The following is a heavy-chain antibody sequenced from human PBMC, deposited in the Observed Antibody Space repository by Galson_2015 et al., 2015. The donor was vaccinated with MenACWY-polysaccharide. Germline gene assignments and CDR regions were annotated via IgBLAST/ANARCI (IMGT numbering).Heavy chain of an antibody. J-gene: IGHJ3*02. CDR3: ARGAYSSFDI. CDR1: GDSVSNNHVA. V-gene: IGHV6-1*01. D-gene: IGHD2-15*01. Sequence: CAISGDSVSNNHVAWNWIRQSPSRGLEWLGRTYRGSNQYAASMRGRIAINSDTSTNQVSLQLSSETPEDTGLYYCARGAYSSFDIWGQGTMVAVSS. CDR2: TYRGSN.